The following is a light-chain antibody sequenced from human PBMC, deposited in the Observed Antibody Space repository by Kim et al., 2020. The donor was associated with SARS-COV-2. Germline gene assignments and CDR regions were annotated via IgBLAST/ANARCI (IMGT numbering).Light chain of an antibody. CDR3: AVWDESLRGRL. V-gene: IGLV1-44*01. J-gene: IGLJ1*01. Sequence: QSVLTQPPSASGTPGQRVTISCSGSSSNIGSNTVNWYQQLPGTAPKLLIYSDYQRASGVPDRFSGSRSGTSASLAISGLLSEDEADYYCAVWDESLRGRLFGTVTKVTVL. CDR1: SSNIGSNT. CDR2: SDY.